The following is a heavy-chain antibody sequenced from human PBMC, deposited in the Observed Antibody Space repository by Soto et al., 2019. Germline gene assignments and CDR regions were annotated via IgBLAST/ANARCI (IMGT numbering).Heavy chain of an antibody. CDR2: LNSDGSIK. V-gene: IGHV3-74*01. D-gene: IGHD3-10*01. CDR3: VRGLKNYYAMDV. J-gene: IGHJ6*02. Sequence: EVQLVESGGGLVQPGGSLRLSCAASGFTFNAYWMHRVRQPPGKGLVWVSRLNSDGSIKNYGDSMKGRITISRDNADKTVYLQINSLRDEDTAVYYCVRGLKNYYAMDVWGQGTTVTVSS. CDR1: GFTFNAYW.